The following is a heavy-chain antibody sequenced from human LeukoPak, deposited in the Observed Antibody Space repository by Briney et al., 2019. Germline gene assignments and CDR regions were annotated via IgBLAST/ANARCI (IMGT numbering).Heavy chain of an antibody. V-gene: IGHV4-34*01. CDR3: ARGRITMVRGVIPSLETYYHYYGMDV. J-gene: IGHJ6*02. D-gene: IGHD3-10*01. CDR2: INHSGST. Sequence: SETLSLTCAVYGGSFSGYYWSRIRQPPGKGLEWIGEINHSGSTNYNPSLKSRVTISVDTSKNQFSLKLSSVTAADTAVYYCARGRITMVRGVIPSLETYYHYYGMDVWGQGTTVTVSS. CDR1: GGSFSGYY.